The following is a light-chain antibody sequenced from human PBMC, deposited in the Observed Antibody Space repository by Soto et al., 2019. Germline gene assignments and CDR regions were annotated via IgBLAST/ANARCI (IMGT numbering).Light chain of an antibody. CDR2: DAS. CDR1: QTVRNNY. V-gene: IGKV3-20*01. Sequence: EFVLTQSPGTLSLSPGARATLSCRASQTVRNNYLAWYQQKPGQAPRLLIYDASSRATGIPDRFSGGGSGTDFTLTISSLQSEDFAVYYCQQYNNWPPRTFGQGTKVDIK. J-gene: IGKJ1*01. CDR3: QQYNNWPPRT.